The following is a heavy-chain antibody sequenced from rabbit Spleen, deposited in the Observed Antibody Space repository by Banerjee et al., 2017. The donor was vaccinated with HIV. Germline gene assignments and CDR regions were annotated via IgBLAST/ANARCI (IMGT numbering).Heavy chain of an antibody. Sequence: QLKESGGGLVQPGGSLKLSCKASGFTLSSYYMNWVRQAPGKGLEWIGYIDPVFGITYYANWVAGRFSISRENTQNTVYLKLNSLTAADTATYFCVRDRADLGGDYGPYYFDFWGPGTLVTVS. CDR1: GFTLSSYY. V-gene: IGHV1S7*01. J-gene: IGHJ4*01. CDR2: IDPVFGIT. D-gene: IGHD2-1*01. CDR3: VRDRADLGGDYGPYYFDF.